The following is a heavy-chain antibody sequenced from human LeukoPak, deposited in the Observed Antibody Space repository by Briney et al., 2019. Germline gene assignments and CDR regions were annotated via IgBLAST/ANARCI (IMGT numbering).Heavy chain of an antibody. CDR3: AKMRPVAGRLGRVWDHYYFDY. V-gene: IGHV3-23*01. D-gene: IGHD6-19*01. CDR1: GFTFSSYA. Sequence: PGGSLRLSCAASGFTFSSYAMSWVRQAPGKGLEWVSAISGSGGSTYYADSVKGRFTISRDNSKNTLYLQMNSLRAEDTAVYYCAKMRPVAGRLGRVWDHYYFDYWGQGTLVTVSS. J-gene: IGHJ4*02. CDR2: ISGSGGST.